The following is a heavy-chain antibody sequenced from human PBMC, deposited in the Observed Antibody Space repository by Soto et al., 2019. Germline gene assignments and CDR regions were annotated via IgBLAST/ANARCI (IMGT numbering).Heavy chain of an antibody. V-gene: IGHV3-30-3*01. D-gene: IGHD2-21*02. Sequence: VGSLRLSCAASGFTFSSYAMHWVRQAPGKGLEWVAVISYDGSNKYYADSVKGRFTISRDNSKNTLYLQMNSLRAEDTAVYYCAREYRGIVVVTAILGYWGQGTLVTVSS. CDR1: GFTFSSYA. J-gene: IGHJ4*02. CDR3: AREYRGIVVVTAILGY. CDR2: ISYDGSNK.